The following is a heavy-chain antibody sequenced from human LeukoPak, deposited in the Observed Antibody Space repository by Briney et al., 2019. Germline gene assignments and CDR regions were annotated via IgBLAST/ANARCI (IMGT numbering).Heavy chain of an antibody. CDR1: GYTFTDYY. CDR2: ISPNSGGT. Sequence: ASVKVSCKASGYTFTDYYIHWVRRAPGQGLEWMGWISPNSGGTNYAQKFQGRVTMTTDTSISTAHMEVSRLRSDDTAVYYCVASPNTKFFDHWGQGTLVTVSS. V-gene: IGHV1-2*02. J-gene: IGHJ4*02. CDR3: VASPNTKFFDH. D-gene: IGHD3-3*01.